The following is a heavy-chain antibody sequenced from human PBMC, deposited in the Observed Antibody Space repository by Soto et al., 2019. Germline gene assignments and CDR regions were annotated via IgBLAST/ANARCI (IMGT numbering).Heavy chain of an antibody. J-gene: IGHJ3*02. Sequence: GGSLRLSCAASGVTFSSYSMNWVRQAPGKGLEWVSSISSSSSYIYYADSVKGRFTISRDNAKNSLYLQMNSLRAEDTAVYYCARRKDSSGSDAFDIWGQGTMVTVSS. CDR2: ISSSSSYI. CDR3: ARRKDSSGSDAFDI. CDR1: GVTFSSYS. D-gene: IGHD6-19*01. V-gene: IGHV3-21*01.